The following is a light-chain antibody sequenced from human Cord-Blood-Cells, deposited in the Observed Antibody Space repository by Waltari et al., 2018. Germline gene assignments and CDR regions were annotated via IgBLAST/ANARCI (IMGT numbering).Light chain of an antibody. CDR2: EAS. CDR1: PCVSSY. J-gene: IGKJ4*01. Sequence: IVLTQSPATLSLSPGARATLTCPASPCVSSYFAWYQQQPGKAPRRLNYEASTSATCTAARCSGCCSRTDVTLTISSLEPEDFAVYYCQQRSNWPLTCGGGTRVEIK. CDR3: QQRSNWPLT. V-gene: IGKV3-11*01.